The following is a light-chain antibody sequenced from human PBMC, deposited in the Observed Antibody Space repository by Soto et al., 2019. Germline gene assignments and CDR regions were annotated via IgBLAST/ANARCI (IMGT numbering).Light chain of an antibody. Sequence: QSVLTQPPSVSGAPGQRVTISCTGSTSNIGTGYDVHWYQQLPGTAPKLLIYGNTNRPSGVPDRFSGSKYGTSASLAITGLQAEDEADYYCQSYDIRLSGSVFGGGTKLTVL. CDR2: GNT. CDR1: TSNIGTGYD. J-gene: IGLJ2*01. V-gene: IGLV1-40*01. CDR3: QSYDIRLSGSV.